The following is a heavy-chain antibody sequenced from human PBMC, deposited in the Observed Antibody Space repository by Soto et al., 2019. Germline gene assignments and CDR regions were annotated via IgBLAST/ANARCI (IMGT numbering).Heavy chain of an antibody. CDR2: ISANSDAI. J-gene: IGHJ6*02. D-gene: IGHD2-8*01. Sequence: PGGSLRLSCAASGFTFSSYPMTWVRQAPGKGLEWVSSISANSDAIFYADSVKGRFTISRDNSRATLYLQMNSLRAEDMAIYYCARILYSSQRDGVDVWGQGTTVTVSS. CDR3: ARILYSSQRDGVDV. V-gene: IGHV3-23*01. CDR1: GFTFSSYP.